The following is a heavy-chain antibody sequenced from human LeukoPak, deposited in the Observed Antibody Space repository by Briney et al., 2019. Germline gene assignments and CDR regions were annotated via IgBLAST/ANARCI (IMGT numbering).Heavy chain of an antibody. Sequence: ASVKVSCKASGYTFTGYYMHWVRQAPGQGLEWMGWINPNSGGTNYAQKFRGRVTMTRDTSISTAYMELQWLTSDDTAVYYCSRGSGISFGGIDYWGPGTLVTVSS. CDR2: INPNSGGT. CDR3: SRGSGISFGGIDY. D-gene: IGHD3-16*01. V-gene: IGHV1-2*02. J-gene: IGHJ4*02. CDR1: GYTFTGYY.